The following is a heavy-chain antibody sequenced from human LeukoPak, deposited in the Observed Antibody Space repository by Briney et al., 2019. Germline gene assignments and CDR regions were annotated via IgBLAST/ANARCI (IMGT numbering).Heavy chain of an antibody. Sequence: GSLRLSCVASGFTVSSNYMSWVRQAPGKGLEWVSVVYGGGNTYYADSVKGRFTVSRDNSRNTLYLQMNSLIAEDTAMYYCARAQMAAAGPFDYWGLGTLVTVSS. J-gene: IGHJ4*02. CDR1: GFTVSSNY. CDR3: ARAQMAAAGPFDY. D-gene: IGHD6-13*01. CDR2: VYGGGNT. V-gene: IGHV3-66*01.